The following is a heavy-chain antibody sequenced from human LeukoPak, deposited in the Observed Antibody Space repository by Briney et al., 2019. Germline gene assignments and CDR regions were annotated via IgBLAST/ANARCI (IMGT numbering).Heavy chain of an antibody. J-gene: IGHJ4*02. V-gene: IGHV4-59*01. CDR2: IYYSGST. Sequence: SETLSLTCTVSGGSISSYYWSWTRQPPGKGLEWIGYIYYSGSTNYNPSLKSRVTISVDTSKNQFSLKLSSVTAADTAVYYCARAPGYSSGWYNYWGQGTLVTVSS. D-gene: IGHD6-19*01. CDR3: ARAPGYSSGWYNY. CDR1: GGSISSYY.